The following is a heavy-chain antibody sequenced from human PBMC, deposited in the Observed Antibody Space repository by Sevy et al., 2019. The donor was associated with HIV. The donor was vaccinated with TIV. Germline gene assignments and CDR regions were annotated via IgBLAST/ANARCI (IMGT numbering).Heavy chain of an antibody. CDR1: GFTFSSYS. CDR3: ARDRGGAPGYDI. CDR2: ISSSSSYI. V-gene: IGHV3-21*01. Sequence: GGSLRLSCAASGFTFSSYSMNWVRQAPGKGLEWVSSISSSSSYIYYADSVMGRFTISRDNAKNSLYLQMNSLRAEDTAVYYWARDRGGAPGYDIWGQGTMITVSS. J-gene: IGHJ3*02. D-gene: IGHD5-12*01.